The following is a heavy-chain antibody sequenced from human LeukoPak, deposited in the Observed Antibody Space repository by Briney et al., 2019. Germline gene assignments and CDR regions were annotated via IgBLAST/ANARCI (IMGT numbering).Heavy chain of an antibody. Sequence: GASVKVSCKASGYTFTGYYMHWVRQAPGQGLEWMGWINPNSGGTNYAQKFQGRVTMTRDTSISTVYMELSRLRSDDTAVYYCARDRTASYYYDSSGNFDYWGQGTLVTVSS. CDR3: ARDRTASYYYDSSGNFDY. J-gene: IGHJ4*02. V-gene: IGHV1-2*02. CDR1: GYTFTGYY. D-gene: IGHD3-22*01. CDR2: INPNSGGT.